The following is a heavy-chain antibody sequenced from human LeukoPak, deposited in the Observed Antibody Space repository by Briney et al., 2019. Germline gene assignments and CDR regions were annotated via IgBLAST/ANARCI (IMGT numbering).Heavy chain of an antibody. V-gene: IGHV4-39*02. CDR2: ISSSGNT. D-gene: IGHD3-3*01. CDR1: GGSTSGGNYY. CDR3: ARLGAGPTYYDFWSGYSSFYFDY. J-gene: IGHJ4*02. Sequence: SGTLSLTCIVSGGSTSGGNYYWGWIRRPPGKGLEWIGGISSSGNTYYNPSLKSRITISIDTSKNHFSLKLSSVTAADTAVYYCARLGAGPTYYDFWSGYSSFYFDYWGQGTLVTVSS.